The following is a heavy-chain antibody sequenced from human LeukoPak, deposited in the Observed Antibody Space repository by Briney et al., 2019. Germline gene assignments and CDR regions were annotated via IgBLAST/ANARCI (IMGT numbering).Heavy chain of an antibody. CDR2: IDHIGRT. D-gene: IGHD4-17*01. CDR1: GESFRGYY. V-gene: IGHV4-34*01. CDR3: ASSYGDYPNYYYYYYMDV. Sequence: SETLSLTCAVYGESFRGYYWTWIRQTPGKGLEWIGEIDHIGRTTYNPSLKSRVTISVDTSKNQFSLKLSSVTAADTAVYYCASSYGDYPNYYYYYYMDVWGKGTTVTISS. J-gene: IGHJ6*03.